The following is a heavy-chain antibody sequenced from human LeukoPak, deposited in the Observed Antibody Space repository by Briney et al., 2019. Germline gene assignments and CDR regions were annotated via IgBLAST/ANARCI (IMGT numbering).Heavy chain of an antibody. CDR2: ISGNGATT. CDR1: GFTFTFYA. Sequence: GGSLRLSCAASGFTFTFYAMSWVRQAPGKGLEWVSAISGNGATTYYADSVKGRFTISRDNSKNTLYLQMNSLRADDTAVYYCAKDVRPLWFGELLTPPNFDYWGQGTLVTVSS. CDR3: AKDVRPLWFGELLTPPNFDY. J-gene: IGHJ4*02. V-gene: IGHV3-23*01. D-gene: IGHD3-10*01.